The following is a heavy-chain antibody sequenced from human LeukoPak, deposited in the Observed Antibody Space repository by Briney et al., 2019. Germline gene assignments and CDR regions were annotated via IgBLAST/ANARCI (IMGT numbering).Heavy chain of an antibody. V-gene: IGHV3-15*01. CDR2: IKSKTDGGTT. J-gene: IGHJ4*02. D-gene: IGHD2-15*01. CDR1: GFTFSNAW. CDR3: TTASDCSGGSCYFDY. Sequence: GGSLRLSCAASGFTFSNAWMSWVRQAPGQGLEWAGRIKSKTDGGTTDYAAPVKGRFTISRDDSKNTLYLQMNSLKTEDTAVYYCTTASDCSGGSCYFDYWGQGTLVTVSS.